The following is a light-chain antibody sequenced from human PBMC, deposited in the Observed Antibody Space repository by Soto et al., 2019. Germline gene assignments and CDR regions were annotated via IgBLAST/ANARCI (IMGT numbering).Light chain of an antibody. CDR3: SSYTSSSTPYV. CDR2: DVT. Sequence: QSVLTQPASVSGSPGQSITISCTGSSSDIGAYDYVSWYQQRPVKAPKLMIFDVTNRPSGVSDRFSGSKSGNTASLTISGLQTEDEADYYCSSYTSSSTPYVFVPGTKVTVL. CDR1: SSDIGAYDY. J-gene: IGLJ1*01. V-gene: IGLV2-14*01.